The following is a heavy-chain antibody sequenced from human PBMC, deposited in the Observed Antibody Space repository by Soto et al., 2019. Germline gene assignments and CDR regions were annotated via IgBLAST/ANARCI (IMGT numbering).Heavy chain of an antibody. CDR1: RFTFSSYE. CDR3: ARDQDYDSSGYYHNDY. Sequence: VGSLTLSCAASRFTFSSYEMNWVRQAPGKGLEWVSYISSSGSTIYYADSVKGRFTISRDNAKNSLYLQMNSLRAEDTAVYYCARDQDYDSSGYYHNDYWSQGTLVTVSS. J-gene: IGHJ4*02. CDR2: ISSSGSTI. V-gene: IGHV3-48*03. D-gene: IGHD3-22*01.